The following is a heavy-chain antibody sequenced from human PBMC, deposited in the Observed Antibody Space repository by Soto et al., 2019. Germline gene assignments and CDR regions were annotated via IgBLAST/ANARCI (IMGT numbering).Heavy chain of an antibody. J-gene: IGHJ4*02. Sequence: SETLSLTCAVYGGSFSGYYWSWIRQPPGKGLEWIGEILHSGSTNYNPSLKSRVSISVDTSKNQFSLKLTSVTAADTALYYCARRGGGYFPYYFDYWGQG. CDR2: ILHSGST. CDR3: ARRGGGYFPYYFDY. V-gene: IGHV4-34*12. D-gene: IGHD2-21*01. CDR1: GGSFSGYY.